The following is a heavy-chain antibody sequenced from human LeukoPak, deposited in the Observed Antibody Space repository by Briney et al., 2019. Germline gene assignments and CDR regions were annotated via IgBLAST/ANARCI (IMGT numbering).Heavy chain of an antibody. D-gene: IGHD6-13*01. CDR1: GGTFSTYP. CDR3: ATLPSSITAAGTTEDY. V-gene: IGHV1-24*01. CDR2: FDPEDGET. J-gene: IGHJ4*02. Sequence: ASVKVSCKASGGTFSTYPISWVRQAPGKGLEWMGGFDPEDGETIYAQKFQGRVTMTEDTSTDTAYMELSSLRSEDTAVYYCATLPSSITAAGTTEDYWGQGTLVTVSS.